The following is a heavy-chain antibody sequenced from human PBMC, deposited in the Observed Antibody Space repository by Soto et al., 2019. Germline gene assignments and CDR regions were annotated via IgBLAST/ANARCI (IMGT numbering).Heavy chain of an antibody. D-gene: IGHD3-22*01. CDR1: GGSFSGYY. V-gene: IGHV4-34*01. J-gene: IGHJ1*01. CDR2: INHSGST. CDR3: ARGRALYYDSSGYGKEEFQQ. Sequence: SEPLSLTCAVSGGSFSGYYWTWIRQPPGKGLEWIGEINHSGSTNYNPSLKSRVTISVDTSKNQFSLKLSSVTAADTAVYYCARGRALYYDSSGYGKEEFQQWGQGTRVT.